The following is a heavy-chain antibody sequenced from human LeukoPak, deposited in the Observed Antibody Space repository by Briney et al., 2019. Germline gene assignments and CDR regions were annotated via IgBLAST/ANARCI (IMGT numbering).Heavy chain of an antibody. D-gene: IGHD3-10*01. CDR2: IRSNAYGGTT. V-gene: IGHV3-49*04. Sequence: PGRSLRLSCSVSGVTFGGYTMTWVRQAPGRGLEWLGFIRSNAYGGTTEYAASVIGRFTISRDDSLNIAYLHMNTLKSEDTAVYFCTRDVPEFRGTFDYWGQGTLVTVSS. J-gene: IGHJ4*02. CDR1: GVTFGGYT. CDR3: TRDVPEFRGTFDY.